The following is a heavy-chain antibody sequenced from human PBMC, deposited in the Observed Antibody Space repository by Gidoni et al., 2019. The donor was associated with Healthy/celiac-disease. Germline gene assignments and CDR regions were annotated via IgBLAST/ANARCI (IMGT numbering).Heavy chain of an antibody. Sequence: QVQLVQSGAEVKKPGASVKVSCKASGYTFTSYGLSWVRQAPGQGLEWMGWISAYNGNTNYAQKLQGRVTMTTDTSTSTAYMELRSLRSDDTAVYYCARAPERYSGYSPRACCAFDIWGQGTMVTVSS. CDR3: ARAPERYSGYSPRACCAFDI. CDR2: ISAYNGNT. J-gene: IGHJ3*02. CDR1: GYTFTSYG. V-gene: IGHV1-18*01. D-gene: IGHD5-12*01.